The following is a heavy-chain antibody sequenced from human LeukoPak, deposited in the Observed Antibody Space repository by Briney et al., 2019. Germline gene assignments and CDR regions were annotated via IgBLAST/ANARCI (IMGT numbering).Heavy chain of an antibody. V-gene: IGHV1-18*04. J-gene: IGHJ4*02. CDR1: GYTFTSYG. CDR2: ISAYNGNT. Sequence: ASVKVSCKASGYTFTSYGISWVRQAPGQGLEWMGWISAYNGNTNYAQKLQGRVTMTTDTSTSTAYMELRSLGSDDTAVYYCARDGDIVVVPAPMLLDYWGQGTLVTVSS. CDR3: ARDGDIVVVPAPMLLDY. D-gene: IGHD2-2*01.